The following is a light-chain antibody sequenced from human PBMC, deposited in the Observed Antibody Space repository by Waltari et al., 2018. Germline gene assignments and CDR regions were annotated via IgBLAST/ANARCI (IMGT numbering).Light chain of an antibody. CDR1: QSLLYNSNDKNY. J-gene: IGKJ1*01. Sequence: DIVMTQSPDSLSVSLGERLTINSKSSQSLLYNSNDKNYLAWDQQKPGQPPKLLFYWASTRHSGVPDRFSGSGSATDFTRTISSLQAEDVAVYYCQQYYSRRTFGQGTRVEIK. CDR3: QQYYSRRT. V-gene: IGKV4-1*01. CDR2: WAS.